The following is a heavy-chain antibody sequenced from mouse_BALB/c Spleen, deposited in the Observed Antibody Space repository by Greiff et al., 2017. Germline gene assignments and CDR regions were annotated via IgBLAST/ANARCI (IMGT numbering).Heavy chain of an antibody. CDR2: IRNKANGYTT. Sequence: EVMLVESGGGLVQPGGSLRLSCATSGFTFTDYYMSWVRQPPGKALEWLGFIRNKANGYTTEYSASVKGRFTISRDNSQSILYLQMNTLRAEDSATYYCARDTDGYAMDYWGQGTSVTVSS. CDR1: GFTFTDYY. CDR3: ARDTDGYAMDY. V-gene: IGHV7-3*02. J-gene: IGHJ4*01.